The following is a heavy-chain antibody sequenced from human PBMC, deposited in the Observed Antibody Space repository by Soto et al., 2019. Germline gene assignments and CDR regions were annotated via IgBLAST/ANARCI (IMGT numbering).Heavy chain of an antibody. CDR2: ISYDGSNK. Sequence: QVQLVESGGGVVQPGRSLRLSCAASGFTFSSYAMHWVRQAPGKGLEWVAVISYDGSNKYYADSVKGRFTISRDNSKNXLYLQMNSLRAEDTAVYYCARDDGCRGYSYGAHDYWGQGTLVTVSS. D-gene: IGHD5-18*01. J-gene: IGHJ4*02. CDR1: GFTFSSYA. CDR3: ARDDGCRGYSYGAHDY. V-gene: IGHV3-30-3*01.